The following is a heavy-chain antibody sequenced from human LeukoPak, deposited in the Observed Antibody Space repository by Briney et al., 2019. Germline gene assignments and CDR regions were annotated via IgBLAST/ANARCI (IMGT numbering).Heavy chain of an antibody. J-gene: IGHJ4*02. CDR3: ARPLAGSGYNYGYHFDY. D-gene: IGHD5-18*01. V-gene: IGHV3-7*03. Sequence: GGSLRLSCAASGFTFSSYWMSWVRRAPGKGLEWVANINQDGSEKYYVDSVKGRFTISRDNAKNSLYLQMNSLRAEDTAVYYCARPLAGSGYNYGYHFDYWGQGTLVTASS. CDR1: GFTFSSYW. CDR2: INQDGSEK.